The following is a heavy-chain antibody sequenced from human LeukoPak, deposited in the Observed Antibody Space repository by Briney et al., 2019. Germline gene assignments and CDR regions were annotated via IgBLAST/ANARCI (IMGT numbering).Heavy chain of an antibody. Sequence: GASVKVSCKASGGTFSSYAISWVRQAPGQGLKWMGGIIPIFGTANYAQKFQGRVTITADESTSTAYMELSSLRSEDTAVYYCDCVEYSSSSDYWGQGTLVTVSS. J-gene: IGHJ4*02. CDR1: GGTFSSYA. V-gene: IGHV1-69*13. CDR2: IIPIFGTA. CDR3: DCVEYSSSSDY. D-gene: IGHD6-6*01.